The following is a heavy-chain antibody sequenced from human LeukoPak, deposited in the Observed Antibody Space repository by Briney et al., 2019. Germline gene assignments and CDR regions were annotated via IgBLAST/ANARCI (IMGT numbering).Heavy chain of an antibody. J-gene: IGHJ3*02. CDR3: AKTYYYDSGGYYGANTFDI. D-gene: IGHD3-22*01. V-gene: IGHV3-74*01. CDR2: ISSDGRNT. CDR1: GFIFSNYW. Sequence: GGSLRLSCAASGFIFSNYWMHWVRQAPGKGLVWVSRISSDGRNTNYADSVKGRFTISRDNAKNSLYLQMTSLRAEDTAVYYCAKTYYYDSGGYYGANTFDIWGRGTMVTVSS.